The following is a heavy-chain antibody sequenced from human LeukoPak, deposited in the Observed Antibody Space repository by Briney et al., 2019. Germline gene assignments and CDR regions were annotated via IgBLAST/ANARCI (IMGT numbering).Heavy chain of an antibody. J-gene: IGHJ4*02. D-gene: IGHD5/OR15-5a*01. V-gene: IGHV4-38-2*02. CDR3: ARVAHDLYPYYFDH. CDR1: GYSISSGYY. Sequence: SETLSLTCTVSGYSISSGYYWGWIRQPPGKGLEWIGSIYHSGSTYYNPSLKSRVTISVDTSKNQFSLKLSSVTAADTAVYYCARVAHDLYPYYFDHWGQGTLVTVSS. CDR2: IYHSGST.